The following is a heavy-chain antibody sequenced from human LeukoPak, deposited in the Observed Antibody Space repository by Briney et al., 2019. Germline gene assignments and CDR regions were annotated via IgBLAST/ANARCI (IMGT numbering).Heavy chain of an antibody. V-gene: IGHV3-30-3*01. CDR3: ARDPSSGGHGDSQLEWYFDL. D-gene: IGHD4-17*01. CDR2: ISYDGSNK. J-gene: IGHJ2*01. CDR1: GFTFSSYA. Sequence: PGRSLRLSCAASGFTFSSYAMLWVRQAPGKGLEWVAVISYDGSNKYYADSVKGRFTISRDNSKNTLYLQMNSLRAEDTAVYYCARDPSSGGHGDSQLEWYFDLWGRGTLVTVSS.